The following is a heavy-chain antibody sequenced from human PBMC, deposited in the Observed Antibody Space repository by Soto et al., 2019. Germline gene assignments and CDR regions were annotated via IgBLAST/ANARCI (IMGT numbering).Heavy chain of an antibody. CDR1: GGSFSGYY. CDR2: INHSGST. Sequence: TLSRTCAFAGGSFSGYYLSCIRQPPGKGLEWIGEINHSGSTNYNPSLKSRVTISVDTSKNQFSLKLSSVTAADTAVYYCARAGYSYGYRYWGQGTLVTVSS. J-gene: IGHJ4*02. D-gene: IGHD5-18*01. V-gene: IGHV4-34*01. CDR3: ARAGYSYGYRY.